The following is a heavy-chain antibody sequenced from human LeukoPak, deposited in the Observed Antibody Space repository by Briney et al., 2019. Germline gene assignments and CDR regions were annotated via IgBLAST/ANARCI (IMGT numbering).Heavy chain of an antibody. CDR3: ASAFSPRYCSSTSCVYYFDY. Sequence: PGGSLILSCAASGFTVSNNFMSWVRQPPGKGLEWIGSIYYSGSTYYNPSLKSRVTISVDTSKNQFSLKLSSVTAADTAVYYCASAFSPRYCSSTSCVYYFDYWGQGTLVTVSS. V-gene: IGHV4-39*01. J-gene: IGHJ4*02. CDR1: GFTVSNNF. D-gene: IGHD2-2*01. CDR2: IYYSGST.